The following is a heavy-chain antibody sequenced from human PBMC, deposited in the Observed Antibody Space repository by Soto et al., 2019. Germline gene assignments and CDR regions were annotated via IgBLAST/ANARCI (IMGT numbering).Heavy chain of an antibody. J-gene: IGHJ6*02. D-gene: IGHD3-16*01. V-gene: IGHV3-23*01. CDR2: ISGSGGST. CDR1: GFTFSNYA. CDR3: SGSYEVYGMDV. Sequence: GGSLRLSCAASGFTFSNYAMSWVRQAPGKGLEWVSTISGSGGSTYYADSVKGRFTISRDNSKNTLYLQMNSLRAEDTAVYYRSGSYEVYGMDVWGQGTTVTVSS.